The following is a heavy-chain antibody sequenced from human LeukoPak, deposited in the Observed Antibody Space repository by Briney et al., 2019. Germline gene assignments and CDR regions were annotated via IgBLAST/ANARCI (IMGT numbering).Heavy chain of an antibody. Sequence: PGGSLRLSCAASGFTVSSNYMSWVRQAPGKGLEWVSAIGGSGDTTFYSDSVKGRFTISRDNSKSTLYLQMNSLTAEDTAIYFCAKIRGDSTGWVLDYWGQGILGAVSS. CDR2: IGGSGDTT. CDR1: GFTVSSNY. J-gene: IGHJ4*02. CDR3: AKIRGDSTGWVLDY. D-gene: IGHD3-22*01. V-gene: IGHV3-23*01.